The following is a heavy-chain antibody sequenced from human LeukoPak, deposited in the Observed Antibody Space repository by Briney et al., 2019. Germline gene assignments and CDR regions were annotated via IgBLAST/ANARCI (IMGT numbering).Heavy chain of an antibody. Sequence: ASVKVSCKASGYTFSDYGITWARQAPGQGLEWMGWISASDGTTNYAQKVQGRVTMTTDTYTSTAYMELRSLTSDDTAAYYCARCGAAVTTHFSHWGQGTLVTVSS. V-gene: IGHV1-18*01. CDR2: ISASDGTT. J-gene: IGHJ4*02. D-gene: IGHD4-17*01. CDR3: ARCGAAVTTHFSH. CDR1: GYTFSDYG.